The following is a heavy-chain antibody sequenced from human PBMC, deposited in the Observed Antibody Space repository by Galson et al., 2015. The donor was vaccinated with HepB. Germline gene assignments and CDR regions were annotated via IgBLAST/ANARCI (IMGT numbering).Heavy chain of an antibody. CDR1: GFTFSKYW. Sequence: SLRLSCAASGFTFSKYWMYWVRQAPGKGLVWVSRINSDGSSTTYADSVKGRFTVSRDSAKNTLYPQMNSLRVEDTAVYYCASLVAYYYFGMDVWGEGTTVTVSS. V-gene: IGHV3-74*01. D-gene: IGHD2-15*01. J-gene: IGHJ6*04. CDR2: INSDGSST. CDR3: ASLVAYYYFGMDV.